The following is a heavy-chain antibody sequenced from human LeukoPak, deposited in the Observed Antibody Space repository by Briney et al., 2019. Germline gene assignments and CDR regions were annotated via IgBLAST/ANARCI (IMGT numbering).Heavy chain of an antibody. D-gene: IGHD2-2*01. CDR2: ISSSGSTI. CDR1: GFTFSDYY. CDR3: ARGRFGYCSSTSCYAGSYWFDP. V-gene: IGHV3-11*04. Sequence: GGSLRLSCAASGFTFSDYYMSWIRQAPGKGLEWVSYISSSGSTIYYADSVKGRFTISRDNAKNSLYLQMNSLRAEDTAVYYCARGRFGYCSSTSCYAGSYWFDPWGQGTLVTVSS. J-gene: IGHJ5*02.